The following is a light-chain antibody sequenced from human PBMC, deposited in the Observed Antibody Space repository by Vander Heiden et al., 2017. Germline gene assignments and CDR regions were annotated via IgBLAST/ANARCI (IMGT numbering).Light chain of an antibody. CDR3: QHRDSPPYT. J-gene: IGKJ2*01. Sequence: DIQMTQSPSSLSASVGDRVTITCRASQSISTYLHWYQQKPGKAPNLLIYGASSLQSGVPSRFSGSGSGTDFTLTISRLQPEDFATYYCQHRDSPPYTFGLRTKLDIK. CDR1: QSISTY. V-gene: IGKV1-39*01. CDR2: GAS.